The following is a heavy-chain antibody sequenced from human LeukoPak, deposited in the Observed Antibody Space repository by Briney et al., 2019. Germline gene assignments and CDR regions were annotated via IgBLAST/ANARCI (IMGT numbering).Heavy chain of an antibody. V-gene: IGHV1-2*02. CDR3: ARDQLLDY. Sequence: ASVKVSCKASGYTFTSYDINWVRQATGQGLEWMGWINPNSGGTNYAQKFQGRVTMTRDTSISTAYMELSRLRSDDTAVYYCARDQLLDYWGQGTLVTVSS. J-gene: IGHJ4*02. CDR1: GYTFTSYD. CDR2: INPNSGGT. D-gene: IGHD1-26*01.